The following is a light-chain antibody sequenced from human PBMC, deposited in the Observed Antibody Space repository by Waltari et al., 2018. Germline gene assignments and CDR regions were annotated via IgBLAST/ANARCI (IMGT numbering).Light chain of an antibody. CDR1: QSLVYSDGNTY. V-gene: IGKV2-30*01. CDR3: MQGTHWPRT. Sequence: DVVMTQSPLSLPVTLGQPASISCRSTQSLVYSDGNTYLSWFQQRPGQSPRRLIYTVSNRDSGVPDRFSGSGSGTVFTLKISRVEAEDVGFYYCMQGTHWPRTFGPGTKVEIK. CDR2: TVS. J-gene: IGKJ1*01.